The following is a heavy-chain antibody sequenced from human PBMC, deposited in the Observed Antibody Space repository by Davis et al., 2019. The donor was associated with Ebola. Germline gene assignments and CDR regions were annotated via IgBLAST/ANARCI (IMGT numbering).Heavy chain of an antibody. J-gene: IGHJ6*02. CDR1: LFTFSSSN. CDR3: AHSKEDILVLSGRMDHYGMDV. Sequence: SSVNVSCMHSLFTFSSSNINWARLTPGQGLEWIGGVIPSLGTTKKAQKFQGRVTITADKSTSTVYMELNRLRFEDTAVYYCAHSKEDILVLSGRMDHYGMDVWGQGTTVTVS. V-gene: IGHV1-69*08. CDR2: VIPSLGTT. D-gene: IGHD2-2*01.